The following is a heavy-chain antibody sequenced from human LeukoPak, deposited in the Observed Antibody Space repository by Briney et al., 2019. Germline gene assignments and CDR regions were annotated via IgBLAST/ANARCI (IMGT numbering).Heavy chain of an antibody. CDR1: GGSISSDY. V-gene: IGHV4-4*07. CDR3: SMGGANDL. Sequence: SETLSLTCTVSGGSISSDYWSWIRQPAGKGLEWMGRIFTSGSTSYNPSLKSRVTMSLDTSKNQFSLKLSSVTAADTAVYFCSMGGANDLWGQGTLVTVSS. D-gene: IGHD3-16*01. J-gene: IGHJ5*02. CDR2: IFTSGST.